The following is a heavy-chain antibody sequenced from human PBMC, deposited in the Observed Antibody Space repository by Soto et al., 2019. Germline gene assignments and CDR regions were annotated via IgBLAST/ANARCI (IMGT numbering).Heavy chain of an antibody. D-gene: IGHD6-25*01. J-gene: IGHJ3*02. CDR1: GFTVSSNY. CDR3: ARAEIAARGYDAFDI. Sequence: GGSLRLSCAASGFTVSSNYMSWVRQAPGKGLEWVSFIYSGGSTYYADSVKGRFTISRDNSKNTLYLQMNSLRAEDTAVYYCARAEIAARGYDAFDIWAQGTVVTVSS. V-gene: IGHV3-53*01. CDR2: IYSGGST.